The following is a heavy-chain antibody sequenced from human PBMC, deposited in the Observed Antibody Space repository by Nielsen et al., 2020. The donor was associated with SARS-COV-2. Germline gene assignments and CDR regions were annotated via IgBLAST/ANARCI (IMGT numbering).Heavy chain of an antibody. Sequence: GGSLRLSCAASGFTFSSYGMHWVRQAPGKGPEWVAVISYDGSNKYYADSVKGRFTISRDNSKNTLYLQMNSLRAEDTAVYYCAKESVLRYFDWLSYGMDVWGQGTTVTVS. CDR3: AKESVLRYFDWLSYGMDV. CDR2: ISYDGSNK. D-gene: IGHD3-9*01. CDR1: GFTFSSYG. J-gene: IGHJ6*02. V-gene: IGHV3-30*18.